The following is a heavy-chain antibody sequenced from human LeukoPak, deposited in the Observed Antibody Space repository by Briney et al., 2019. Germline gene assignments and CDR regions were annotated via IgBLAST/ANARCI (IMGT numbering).Heavy chain of an antibody. CDR1: GFTFSGYA. CDR2: VSGGGGSA. CDR3: AKIGDYDFWSGPNAGHFDY. V-gene: IGHV3-23*01. Sequence: GGSLRLSCVASGFTFSGYAMSWVRQAPGKGLEWVSAVSGGGGSAYYADSVKGRFTISRDNPKNTLYLQTNSLKVGDTAVYFCAKIGDYDFWSGPNAGHFDYWGQGTLVTVSS. D-gene: IGHD3-3*01. J-gene: IGHJ4*02.